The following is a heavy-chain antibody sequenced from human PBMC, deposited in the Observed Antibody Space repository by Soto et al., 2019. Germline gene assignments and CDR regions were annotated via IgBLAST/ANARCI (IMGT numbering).Heavy chain of an antibody. Sequence: PGGSLRLSCAASGFTFSNYVMSWVRQAPGKGLEWVSGISGSGDSTDYADSVKGRFTVSRDNSKNMLTLQMNSLRADGTAVYYCAKDHNRYDSSGHYDYWGQGTLVTVSS. CDR1: GFTFSNYV. V-gene: IGHV3-23*01. CDR3: AKDHNRYDSSGHYDY. J-gene: IGHJ4*02. CDR2: ISGSGDST. D-gene: IGHD3-22*01.